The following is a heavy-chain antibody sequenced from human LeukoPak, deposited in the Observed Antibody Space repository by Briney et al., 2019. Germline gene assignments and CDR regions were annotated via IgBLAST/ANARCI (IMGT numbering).Heavy chain of an antibody. CDR1: GFTFSSYS. Sequence: GGSLRLSCAASGFTFSSYSMNWVRQAPGKGLEWVSSISSSSSYIYYADSAKGRFTISRDNAKNSLYLQMNSLRVEDTAVYYCARERCSGGSCWGLDYWGQGTLVTVSS. J-gene: IGHJ4*02. CDR3: ARERCSGGSCWGLDY. V-gene: IGHV3-21*01. D-gene: IGHD2-15*01. CDR2: ISSSSSYI.